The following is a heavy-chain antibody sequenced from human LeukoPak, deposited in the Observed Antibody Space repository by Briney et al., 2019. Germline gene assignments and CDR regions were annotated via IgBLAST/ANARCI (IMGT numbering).Heavy chain of an antibody. V-gene: IGHV3-21*01. J-gene: IGHJ3*02. D-gene: IGHD6-13*01. CDR3: ARDFYSSSWRDAFDI. Sequence: PGGSLRLSCAASGFTFSSYWMSWVRQAPGKGLESVSSISSSSSYIYYADSVKGRFTISRDNAKNSLYLQMNSLRAEDTAVYYCARDFYSSSWRDAFDIWGQGTMVTVSS. CDR1: GFTFSSYW. CDR2: ISSSSSYI.